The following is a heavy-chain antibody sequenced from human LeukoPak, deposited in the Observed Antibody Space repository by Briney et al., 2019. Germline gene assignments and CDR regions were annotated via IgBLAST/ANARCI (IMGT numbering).Heavy chain of an antibody. CDR2: IGTAGDT. CDR1: GFTFSSYD. D-gene: IGHD4-17*01. Sequence: GGSLRLSCAASGFTFSSYDMHRVRQATGKGLEWVSAIGTAGDTYYPGSVKGRSTISRENAKNSLCLQMNSLRAGDTAVYYCARAYGDYVDYWGQGTLVTVSS. CDR3: ARAYGDYVDY. V-gene: IGHV3-13*04. J-gene: IGHJ4*02.